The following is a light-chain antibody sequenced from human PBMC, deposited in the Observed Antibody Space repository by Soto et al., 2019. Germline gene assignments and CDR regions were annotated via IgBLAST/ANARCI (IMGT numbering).Light chain of an antibody. CDR2: AAS. CDR1: QTISNY. J-gene: IGKJ1*01. Sequence: DIPMTQSPSSLSASVGDRVTITCRASQTISNYVSWYQQKPGKPPKSLIYAASTLQSGVPPRFSGSGSGTDFTLTITSLLPEDSAVYYCQQSAKIPRTFGQGTKVEI. V-gene: IGKV1-39*01. CDR3: QQSAKIPRT.